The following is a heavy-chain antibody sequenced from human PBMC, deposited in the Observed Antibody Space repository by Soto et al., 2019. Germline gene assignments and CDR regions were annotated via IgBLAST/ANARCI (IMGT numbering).Heavy chain of an antibody. CDR2: IYDSGRT. D-gene: IGHD5-12*01. CDR3: ARERRYGYKHSFDY. V-gene: IGHV4-59*01. CDR1: GGSISSYY. Sequence: QVQLQESGPGLVKPSETLSLMCTVSGGSISSYYWCWIRQPPGKGLEWIGYIYDSGRTNYNHSLKSRVTMSVDTSKNQFSLKLSSVTAADTAVYYCARERRYGYKHSFDYWGQGTLVTVSS. J-gene: IGHJ4*02.